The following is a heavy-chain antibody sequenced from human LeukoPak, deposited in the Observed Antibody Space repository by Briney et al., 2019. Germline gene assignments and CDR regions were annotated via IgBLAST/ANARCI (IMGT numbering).Heavy chain of an antibody. CDR2: IFYSGNT. V-gene: IGHV4-39*01. D-gene: IGHD3-10*01. CDR1: GASINSGTYF. J-gene: IGHJ5*02. Sequence: SETLSLTCTVAGASINSGTYFWGWIRQPPGKGLEWIGSIFYSGNTHYNPSLESRASISVDTSKNQFSLKLSSVTVADTAFYYCARHLIRGLTVTWFDPWGQRTLVTVSS. CDR3: ARHLIRGLTVTWFDP.